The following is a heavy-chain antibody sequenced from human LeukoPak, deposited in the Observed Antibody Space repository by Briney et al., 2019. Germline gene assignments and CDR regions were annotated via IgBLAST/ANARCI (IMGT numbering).Heavy chain of an antibody. CDR1: GFTFSDYH. D-gene: IGHD5-12*01. Sequence: GGSLRLSCAVSGFTFSDYHMDWVRQAPGKGLEWLGRIRRKANSYTTENAASVKGRFTILRDDSKESLYLQMNSLKTEDTAVYYCEGGMVATSYAFDIWGQGTMVTVSS. V-gene: IGHV3-72*01. J-gene: IGHJ3*02. CDR3: EGGMVATSYAFDI. CDR2: IRRKANSYTT.